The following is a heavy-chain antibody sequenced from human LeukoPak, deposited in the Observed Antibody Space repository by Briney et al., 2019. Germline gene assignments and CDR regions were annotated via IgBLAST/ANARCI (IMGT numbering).Heavy chain of an antibody. J-gene: IGHJ6*03. CDR2: ISWNSGSI. V-gene: IGHV3-9*03. CDR1: GFTFDDYA. CDR3: AKDMSSGLKKYYYYYMDV. Sequence: GGFLRLSCAASGFTFDDYAMHWVRQAPGKGLEWVSGISWNSGSIGYGDSVKGRFTISRDNAKNSLYLQMNSLRAEDMALYYCAKDMSSGLKKYYYYYMDVWGKGTTVTVSS. D-gene: IGHD3-10*01.